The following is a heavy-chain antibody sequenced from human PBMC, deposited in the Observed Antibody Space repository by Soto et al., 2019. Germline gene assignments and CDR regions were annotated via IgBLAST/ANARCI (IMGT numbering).Heavy chain of an antibody. J-gene: IGHJ5*02. Sequence: ASVKVSCKASGYTFTSYGISWVRQAPGQGLEWMGWISAYNGNTNYAQKLQGRVTMTTDTSTSTAYMEMRSLRSDDTAVYYCARVLSQDIVVVPAAIEYSWFDPWGQGTLVTVSS. D-gene: IGHD2-2*01. CDR2: ISAYNGNT. CDR1: GYTFTSYG. V-gene: IGHV1-18*01. CDR3: ARVLSQDIVVVPAAIEYSWFDP.